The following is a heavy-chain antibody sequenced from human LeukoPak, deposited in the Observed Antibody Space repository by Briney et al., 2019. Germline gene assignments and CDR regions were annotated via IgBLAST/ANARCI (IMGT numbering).Heavy chain of an antibody. Sequence: GGSLRLSCAASGFTFSDYDMYWVRQSTGKGLEWVSAIGTAGDTYYPGSVKGRFTIPRENAKNSLYLQMNSLRVGDTAVYYCVRGPYCSGGSCNGHFDYWGQGTLVTASS. J-gene: IGHJ4*02. CDR1: GFTFSDYD. D-gene: IGHD2-15*01. CDR2: IGTAGDT. V-gene: IGHV3-13*01. CDR3: VRGPYCSGGSCNGHFDY.